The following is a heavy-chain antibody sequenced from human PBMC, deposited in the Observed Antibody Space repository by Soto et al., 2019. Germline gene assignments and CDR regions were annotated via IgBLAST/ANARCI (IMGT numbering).Heavy chain of an antibody. D-gene: IGHD3-10*01. CDR2: IEYDGTNK. CDR3: AKEDETRRLSYSGHFDF. V-gene: IGHV3-30*18. J-gene: IGHJ4*02. Sequence: QVQLVESGGGVVQPGRSLRLSCAASGFTFNRYVMHWVRQAPGKGLEWVADIEYDGTNKYYGDSVKGRFTISRDNSKNTLYLEMNNLRPEDTAMYYCAKEDETRRLSYSGHFDFWGQGTLVTVSS. CDR1: GFTFNRYV.